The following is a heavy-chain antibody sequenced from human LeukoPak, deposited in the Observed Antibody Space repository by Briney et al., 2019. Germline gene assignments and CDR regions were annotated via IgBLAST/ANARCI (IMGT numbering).Heavy chain of an antibody. Sequence: GGSLRLSCAASEFTFSGYWMNWVRQAPGKGPEWVADINQDGSEKHYVDSVKGRFTISRDNAKNSLFLQMNSLRVEDTAVFYCARDGFVGAAGYWGQGTLVTVSS. V-gene: IGHV3-7*01. CDR1: EFTFSGYW. J-gene: IGHJ4*02. CDR3: ARDGFVGAAGY. CDR2: INQDGSEK. D-gene: IGHD6-13*01.